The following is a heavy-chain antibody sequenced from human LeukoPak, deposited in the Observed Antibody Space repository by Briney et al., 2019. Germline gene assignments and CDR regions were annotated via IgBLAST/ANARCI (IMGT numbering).Heavy chain of an antibody. V-gene: IGHV3-30*18. D-gene: IGHD2-15*01. Sequence: GRSLRLSCAASGFTFSSYGMHWVRQAPGKGLEWVAVISYDGSNKYYADSVKGRFTISGDNSKNTLYLQMNSLRAEDTAVYYCAKVGGYCSGGSCWRSYYYYMDVWGKGTTVTVSS. CDR1: GFTFSSYG. J-gene: IGHJ6*03. CDR3: AKVGGYCSGGSCWRSYYYYMDV. CDR2: ISYDGSNK.